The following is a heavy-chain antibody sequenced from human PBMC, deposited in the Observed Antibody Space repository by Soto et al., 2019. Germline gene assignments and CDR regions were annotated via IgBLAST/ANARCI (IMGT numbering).Heavy chain of an antibody. Sequence: PGGSLRLSCAASGFTFGIYSMNWVRQAPGKGLEWISYINGSSSTMYYADSVKGRFIISRDNADNSLYLQMNSLRDADTAVYYCARGDRFRCSGDRCFSDGLFLSWGQGTLVTVS. CDR3: ARGDRFRCSGDRCFSDGLFLS. CDR2: INGSSSTM. D-gene: IGHD2-15*01. V-gene: IGHV3-48*02. J-gene: IGHJ5*02. CDR1: GFTFGIYS.